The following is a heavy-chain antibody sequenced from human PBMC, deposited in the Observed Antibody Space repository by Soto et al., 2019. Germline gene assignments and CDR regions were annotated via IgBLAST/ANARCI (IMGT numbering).Heavy chain of an antibody. CDR1: GFTFSSYG. CDR3: ARGGNRYSTTSSGVGGFDY. Sequence: PGGSLRLSCAASGFTFSSYGMHWVRQAPGKGLEWVAVISYDGSNKYYADSVKGRFTISSDNSKNTLYLQMNSLRAEDTAVYYCARGGNRYSTTSSGVGGFDYWGQGTLVTVSS. V-gene: IGHV3-30*03. CDR2: ISYDGSNK. J-gene: IGHJ4*02. D-gene: IGHD2-2*01.